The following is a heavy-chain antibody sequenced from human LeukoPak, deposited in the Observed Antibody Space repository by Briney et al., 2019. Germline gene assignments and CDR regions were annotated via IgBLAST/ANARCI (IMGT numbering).Heavy chain of an antibody. J-gene: IGHJ6*03. D-gene: IGHD6-19*01. V-gene: IGHV4-59*01. CDR1: GGSISSYY. CDR3: ARAVAGPRYYYYMDV. Sequence: SETLSLTCTVSGGSISSYYWSWTRQPPGKGLEWIGYIYYSGSTNYNPSLKSRVTISVDTSKNQFSLKLSSVTAADTAVYYCARAVAGPRYYYYMDVWGKGTTVTISS. CDR2: IYYSGST.